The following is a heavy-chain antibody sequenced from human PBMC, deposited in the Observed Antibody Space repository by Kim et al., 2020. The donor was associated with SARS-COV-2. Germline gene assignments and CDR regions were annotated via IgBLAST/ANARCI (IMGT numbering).Heavy chain of an antibody. CDR2: T. Sequence: TSYDPSLKSKVTISVDTSKNRFSLKLSSRTAADTAVYYCARTGYFGAAVYWGHRTLVTVSS. J-gene: IGHJ4*01. D-gene: IGHD3-16*01. CDR3: ARTGYFGAAVY. V-gene: IGHV4-34*01.